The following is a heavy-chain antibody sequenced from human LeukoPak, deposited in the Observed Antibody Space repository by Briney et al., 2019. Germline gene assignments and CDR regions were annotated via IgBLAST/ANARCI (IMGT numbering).Heavy chain of an antibody. CDR1: GFTFSSYG. J-gene: IGHJ6*02. Sequence: GGSLRLSCAASGFTFSSYGMHWVRQAPGKGLEWVAVIWYDGSNKYYADSVKGRFTISRDNSKNTVYLQMNSLRAEDTAVYYCARERAGPYYYGMDVWGQGTTVTVSS. CDR2: IWYDGSNK. V-gene: IGHV3-33*01. CDR3: ARERAGPYYYGMDV.